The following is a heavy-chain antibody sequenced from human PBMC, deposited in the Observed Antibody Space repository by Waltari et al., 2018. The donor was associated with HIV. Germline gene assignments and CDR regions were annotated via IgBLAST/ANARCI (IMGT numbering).Heavy chain of an antibody. J-gene: IGHJ3*02. Sequence: QVQLQESGPGLVKPSQTLSLTCSVSGGSISRGSYFWSWIRPPAGKGLEWIGRMYTSGSTNYNPSLKGRVTISGDTSKNQLSLKLRSVTAADTAVYYCARERVTTFGVVIVYEGFDIWGQGTKVIVSS. CDR2: MYTSGST. V-gene: IGHV4-61*02. D-gene: IGHD3-3*01. CDR3: ARERVTTFGVVIVYEGFDI. CDR1: GGSISRGSYF.